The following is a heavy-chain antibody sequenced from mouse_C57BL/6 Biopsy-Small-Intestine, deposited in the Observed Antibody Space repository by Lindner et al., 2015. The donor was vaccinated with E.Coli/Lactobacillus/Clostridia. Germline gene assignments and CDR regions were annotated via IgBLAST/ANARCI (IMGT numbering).Heavy chain of an antibody. V-gene: IGHV1-42*01. CDR3: ARPFNYDDY. J-gene: IGHJ2*01. Sequence: VQLQESGPELVKPGTSVKISCKASGYSFTAYYMHWVKQSPEKSLEWIGEINPSTGDTTYNQKFKAKATLTVDKSSSTAYMQLKSLTSEDSAVYFCARPFNYDDYWGQGTTLIVPS. CDR1: GYSFTAYY. CDR2: INPSTGDT.